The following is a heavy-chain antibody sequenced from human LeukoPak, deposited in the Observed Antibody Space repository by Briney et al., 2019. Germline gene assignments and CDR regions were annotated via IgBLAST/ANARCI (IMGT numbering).Heavy chain of an antibody. V-gene: IGHV1-2*02. Sequence: ASVKVSCKASGYTFTGYYMHWVRQAPGQGLEWMGWINPNSGGTNYAQKFQGRVTMTRDTSISTAYMELSRLRSDDTAVYYCARGGYSYGSGSPDPAQDYFGYWGQGTLVTVSS. CDR1: GYTFTGYY. J-gene: IGHJ4*02. D-gene: IGHD3-10*01. CDR2: INPNSGGT. CDR3: ARGGYSYGSGSPDPAQDYFGY.